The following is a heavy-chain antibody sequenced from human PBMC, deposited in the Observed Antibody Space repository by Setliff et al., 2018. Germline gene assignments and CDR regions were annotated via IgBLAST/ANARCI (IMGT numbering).Heavy chain of an antibody. V-gene: IGHV7-4-1*02. J-gene: IGHJ5*02. CDR2: INTNTGNP. CDR3: ARGPLHYDFWSGYYTVSWFDP. D-gene: IGHD3-3*01. Sequence: ASVKVSCKASGYTFTSYAMNWVRQAPGQGLEWMGWINTNTGNPTYAQGFTGRFVFSLDTSVSTAYLQISSLKAEDTAVYYCARGPLHYDFWSGYYTVSWFDPWGQGTLGTAPQ. CDR1: GYTFTSYA.